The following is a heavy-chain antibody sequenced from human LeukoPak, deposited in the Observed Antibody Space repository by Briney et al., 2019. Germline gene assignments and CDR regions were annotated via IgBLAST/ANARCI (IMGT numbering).Heavy chain of an antibody. J-gene: IGHJ4*02. V-gene: IGHV3-30*02. D-gene: IGHD3-10*01. CDR1: GFTFSSYA. Sequence: GGSLRLSCAASGFTFSSYAMTWVRQAPGKGLEWVAFIRHDGSNKYYADSVQGRFTISRDNSKNTLYLQMNSLRAEDTAVYYCAKDVLYFGEDSGHYFDYWGQGTLVTVSS. CDR2: IRHDGSNK. CDR3: AKDVLYFGEDSGHYFDY.